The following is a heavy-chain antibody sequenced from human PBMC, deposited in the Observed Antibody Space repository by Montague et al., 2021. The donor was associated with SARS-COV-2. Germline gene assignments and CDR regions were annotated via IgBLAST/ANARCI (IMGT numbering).Heavy chain of an antibody. CDR1: GLLLSTSGLC. J-gene: IGHJ4*02. CDR2: XXWDDDK. Sequence: PALVKPTQTLTLTCTLSGLLLSTSGLCMGWIRQPPGKALEWLALXXWDDDKYYSPSLKTRLSISKDTSKNQVALTMANMEPVDTATYYCARIPNDSWYVSYYDYWGQGILVTVSS. V-gene: IGHV2-70*01. D-gene: IGHD6-13*01. CDR3: ARIPNDSWYVSYYDY.